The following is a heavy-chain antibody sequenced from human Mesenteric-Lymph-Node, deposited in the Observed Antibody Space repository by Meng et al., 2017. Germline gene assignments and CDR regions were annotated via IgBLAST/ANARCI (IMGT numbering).Heavy chain of an antibody. V-gene: IGHV5-51*01. CDR2: IYPGDSDT. CDR1: GYSFTSYW. Sequence: GESLKISCKGSGYSFTSYWIGWVRQMPGKGLEWMGIIYPGDSDTRYSPSFQGQVTVSADRSINTAYLQWSSLKASDTAMYFCARPKYSSSLNDAFDIWGQGTMVTVSS. D-gene: IGHD6-13*01. CDR3: ARPKYSSSLNDAFDI. J-gene: IGHJ3*02.